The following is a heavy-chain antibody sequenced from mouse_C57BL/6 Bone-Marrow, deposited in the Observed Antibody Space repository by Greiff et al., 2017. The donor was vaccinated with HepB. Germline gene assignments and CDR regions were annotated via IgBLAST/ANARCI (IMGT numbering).Heavy chain of an antibody. CDR1: GYTFTSYG. V-gene: IGHV1-81*01. D-gene: IGHD3-2*02. Sequence: VQLQQSGAELARPGASVKLSCKASGYTFTSYGISWVKQRTGQGLEWIGEIYPRSGNTYYNEKFKGKATLTADKSSSTAYMELRSLTSEDSAVYFCARGGAAQGSDYAMDYWGQGTSVTVSS. CDR3: ARGGAAQGSDYAMDY. CDR2: IYPRSGNT. J-gene: IGHJ4*01.